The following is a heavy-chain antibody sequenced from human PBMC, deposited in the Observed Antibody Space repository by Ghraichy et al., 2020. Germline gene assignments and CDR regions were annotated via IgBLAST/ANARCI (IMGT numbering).Heavy chain of an antibody. V-gene: IGHV3-66*01. CDR2: IYSGGSI. CDR3: SRDGGYCSAPTCYSGYGLGS. Sequence: GGSLRLSCAASGFTVSCNSMSWVRQAPGKGLEWISVIYSGGSIKYADSFKGRFTISADISKNMIFLQLSSLRVDDTALHYCSRDGGYCSAPTCYSGYGLGSWGRGTLVSVSS. D-gene: IGHD2-15*01. J-gene: IGHJ4*02. CDR1: GFTVSCNS.